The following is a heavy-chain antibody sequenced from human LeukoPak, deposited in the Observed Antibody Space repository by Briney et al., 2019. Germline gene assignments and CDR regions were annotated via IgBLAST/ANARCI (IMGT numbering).Heavy chain of an antibody. CDR3: ARHTYYDILTGNYFDY. Sequence: PSETLSLTCTVSGGSISSYFWNWIRQPAGKGLEWIGHIYTTGRNSNYNPSLKSRVTISVDTSKNQFSLKLSSVTAADTAVYYCARHTYYDILTGNYFDYWGQGTLVTVSS. V-gene: IGHV4-4*07. CDR1: GGSISSYF. CDR2: IYTTGRNS. J-gene: IGHJ4*02. D-gene: IGHD3-9*01.